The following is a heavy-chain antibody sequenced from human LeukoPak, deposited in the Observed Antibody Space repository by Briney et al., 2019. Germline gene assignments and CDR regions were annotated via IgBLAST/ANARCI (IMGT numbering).Heavy chain of an antibody. CDR2: IYPGDSDT. CDR3: ARHLRLWQNWFDP. D-gene: IGHD5-18*01. V-gene: IGHV5-51*01. Sequence: GGSLEISWQGSGSTFINYWIGWVRQLPGKGPEWMGVIYPGDSDTRYSPSFQGQVTISADKSISTAYLQWSSLKASDTAMYYCARHLRLWQNWFDPWGQGTLVTVSS. J-gene: IGHJ5*02. CDR1: GSTFINYW.